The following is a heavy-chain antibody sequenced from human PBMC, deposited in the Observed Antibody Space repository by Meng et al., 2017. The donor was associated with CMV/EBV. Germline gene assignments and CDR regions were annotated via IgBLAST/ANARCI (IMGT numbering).Heavy chain of an antibody. CDR1: GYSFTSYW. Sequence: SVKVSCKGSGYSFTSYWIGWVRQAPGQGLEWMGRIIPILGIANYAQKFQGRVTITADKSTSTAYMELSSLRSEDTAVYYCARLLTIAAAGRNAFDIWGQGTMVTVSS. CDR2: IIPILGIA. V-gene: IGHV1-69*02. D-gene: IGHD6-13*01. J-gene: IGHJ3*02. CDR3: ARLLTIAAAGRNAFDI.